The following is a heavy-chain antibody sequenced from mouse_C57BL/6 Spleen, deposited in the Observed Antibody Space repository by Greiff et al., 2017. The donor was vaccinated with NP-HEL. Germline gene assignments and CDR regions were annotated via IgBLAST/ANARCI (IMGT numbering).Heavy chain of an antibody. CDR1: GFTFSSYG. V-gene: IGHV5-6*01. Sequence: EVKVVESGGDLVKPGGSLKLSCAASGFTFSSYGMSWVRQTPDKRLEWVATISSGGSYTYYPDSVKGRFTISRDNAKNTLYLQMSSLKSEDTAMYYCARQASGDYFDYWGQGTTLTVSS. D-gene: IGHD6-1*01. J-gene: IGHJ2*01. CDR2: ISSGGSYT. CDR3: ARQASGDYFDY.